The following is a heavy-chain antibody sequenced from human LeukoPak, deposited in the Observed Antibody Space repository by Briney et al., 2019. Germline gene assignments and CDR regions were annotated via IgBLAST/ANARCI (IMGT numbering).Heavy chain of an antibody. J-gene: IGHJ4*02. CDR1: GFTFGSYG. V-gene: IGHV3-30*18. CDR2: ISYDGSNK. D-gene: IGHD2-2*01. Sequence: GGSLRLSCAASGFTFGSYGMHWVRQAPGKGLEWVAVISYDGSNKYYADSVKGRFTISRDNSKNTLYLQMNSLRAEDTAVYYCAKGGGYCSSTSCSSGYWGQGTLVTVSS. CDR3: AKGGGYCSSTSCSSGY.